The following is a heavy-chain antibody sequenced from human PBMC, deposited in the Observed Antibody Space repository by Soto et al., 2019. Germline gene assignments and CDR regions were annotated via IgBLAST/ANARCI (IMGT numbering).Heavy chain of an antibody. CDR1: GFTFDDYA. CDR3: AKGRGGSYGRYYFDQ. J-gene: IGHJ4*02. Sequence: EVQLVESGGGLVQPGRSLRLSCAASGFTFDDYAMHWVRQAPGKGLEWVSGISWNSGSIGYADSGKGRFTNSRDNAKNTVYLQRNSASAEDTAMYSGAKGRGGSYGRYYFDQWGQGTLVTASS. CDR2: ISWNSGSI. D-gene: IGHD1-26*01. V-gene: IGHV3-9*01.